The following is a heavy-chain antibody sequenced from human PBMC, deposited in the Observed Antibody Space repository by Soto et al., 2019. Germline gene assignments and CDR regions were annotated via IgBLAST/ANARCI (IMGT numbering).Heavy chain of an antibody. CDR3: ASQYYDSSGYFPFDY. Sequence: QVPLVQSGAEVKKPGSSVKVSCKASGGTFSSYAISWVRQAPGQGLEWMGGIIPIFGTANYAQKFQGRVTITADESTSTAYMELSSLRSEDTAVYYCASQYYDSSGYFPFDYWGQGTLVTVSS. J-gene: IGHJ4*02. V-gene: IGHV1-69*01. D-gene: IGHD3-22*01. CDR1: GGTFSSYA. CDR2: IIPIFGTA.